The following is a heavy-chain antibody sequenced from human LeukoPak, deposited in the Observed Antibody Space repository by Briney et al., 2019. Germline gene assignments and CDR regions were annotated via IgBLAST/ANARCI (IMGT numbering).Heavy chain of an antibody. CDR1: GYTFTSYD. J-gene: IGHJ4*02. V-gene: IGHV1-8*01. CDR3: ARAASVSPSSTYYFDN. CDR2: MNPNSGNT. D-gene: IGHD2-21*01. Sequence: ASVKVSCKASGYTFTSYDINWVRQATGQGLEWMGWMNPNSGNTGYAQKFQGRVTMTRNTSISTAYMELSSLRSEATALYYCARAASVSPSSTYYFDNWGQGTLVTASS.